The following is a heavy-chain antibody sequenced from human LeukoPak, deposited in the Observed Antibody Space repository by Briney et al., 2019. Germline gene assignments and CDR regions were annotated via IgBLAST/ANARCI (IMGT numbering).Heavy chain of an antibody. V-gene: IGHV1-18*01. D-gene: IGHD3-10*01. Sequence: GASVKVSCKASGYTFTSYGISWVRQAPGQGLEWMGWISAYNGNTNYAQKLQGRVTMTTDTSTSTAYMELRSLRSDDTAVYYCARAKRTTYYGSGIIDPWGQGTLVTVSS. J-gene: IGHJ5*02. CDR3: ARAKRTTYYGSGIIDP. CDR2: ISAYNGNT. CDR1: GYTFTSYG.